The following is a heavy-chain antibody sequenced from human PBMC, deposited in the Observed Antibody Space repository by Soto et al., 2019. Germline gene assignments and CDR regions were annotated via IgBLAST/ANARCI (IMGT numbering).Heavy chain of an antibody. V-gene: IGHV3-7*05. Sequence: EAQLVESGGALVQPGGSLRLSCAASGFTFSNYYMTWVRQAPGKGLQWVASINHDGSEKYSVASVKGRFTISRDNGKNSVYLQMNSLRVEDTAVYYCARYVGEIWGHGTKVTVSS. J-gene: IGHJ3*02. CDR3: ARYVGEI. CDR1: GFTFSNYY. D-gene: IGHD2-15*01. CDR2: INHDGSEK.